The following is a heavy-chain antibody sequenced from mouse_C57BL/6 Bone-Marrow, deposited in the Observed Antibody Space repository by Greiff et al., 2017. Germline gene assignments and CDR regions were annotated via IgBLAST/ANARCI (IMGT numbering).Heavy chain of an antibody. V-gene: IGHV1-15*01. CDR3: TRSGGYGSGRYFDV. Sequence: QVQLQQSGAELVRPGASVTLSCKASGYTFTDYEMHWVKQTPVHGLEWIGAIDPETGGTAYNQKFKGKAILTADNSSSTAYMELRSLTSEDSAVYYCTRSGGYGSGRYFDVWGTGTTVTVSS. CDR1: GYTFTDYE. J-gene: IGHJ1*03. CDR2: IDPETGGT. D-gene: IGHD1-1*01.